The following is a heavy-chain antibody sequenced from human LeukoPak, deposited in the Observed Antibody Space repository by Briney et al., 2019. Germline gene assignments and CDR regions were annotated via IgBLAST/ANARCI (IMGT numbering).Heavy chain of an antibody. CDR2: IVGGGGYT. J-gene: IGHJ6*03. CDR3: ARDGVVGARRNYMDV. CDR1: GFTFRNYA. Sequence: PGGSLRLSCAASGFTFRNYAMSWVRQAPGKGLEWVSGIVGGGGYTHYADSVKGRFTISRDNSKNTLYLQMNSLRADDTAVYYCARDGVVGARRNYMDVWGKGTTVSVSS. D-gene: IGHD1-26*01. V-gene: IGHV3-23*01.